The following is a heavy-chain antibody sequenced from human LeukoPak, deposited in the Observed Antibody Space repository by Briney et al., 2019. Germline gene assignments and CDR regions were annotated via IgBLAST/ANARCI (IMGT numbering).Heavy chain of an antibody. J-gene: IGHJ3*02. V-gene: IGHV4-4*07. Sequence: SETLSLTCTVSGGSIRNYYWSWIRQPAGKGLEWIGRIYTTGSTNYNPSLKSRVTISVDKSKNQFSLKLSSVTAADTAVYYCARDVRLPRRAFDIWGQGTMVTVSS. CDR1: GGSIRNYY. CDR3: ARDVRLPRRAFDI. D-gene: IGHD5-18*01. CDR2: IYTTGST.